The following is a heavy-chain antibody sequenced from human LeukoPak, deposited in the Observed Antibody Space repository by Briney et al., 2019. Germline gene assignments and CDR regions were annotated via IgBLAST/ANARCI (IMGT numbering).Heavy chain of an antibody. V-gene: IGHV3-21*01. CDR1: GFTFTSYT. D-gene: IGHD4-17*01. Sequence: PGGSLRLSCAASGFTFTSYTMNWVRQAPGKGLEWVSSITSGSSYIYYADSVKGRFTISRDNAKNSLYPQMTSLRVEDTAVYYCAKTYGHFDDWGQGTLVTVSS. J-gene: IGHJ4*02. CDR3: AKTYGHFDD. CDR2: ITSGSSYI.